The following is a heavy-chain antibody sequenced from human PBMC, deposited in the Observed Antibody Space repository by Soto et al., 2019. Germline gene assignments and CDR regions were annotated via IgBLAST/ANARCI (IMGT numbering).Heavy chain of an antibody. CDR1: GFTFSNAW. CDR2: IKSKTDGGTT. V-gene: IGHV3-15*01. Sequence: GGSLRLSCAASGFTFSNAWMSWVRQAPGKGLEWVGRIKSKTDGGTTDYAAPVKGRFTISRDDSKNTLYLQMNSLKTEDTAVYYCTTQTVTYCTNGVCRFDYWGQGALVTVSS. J-gene: IGHJ4*02. CDR3: TTQTVTYCTNGVCRFDY. D-gene: IGHD2-8*01.